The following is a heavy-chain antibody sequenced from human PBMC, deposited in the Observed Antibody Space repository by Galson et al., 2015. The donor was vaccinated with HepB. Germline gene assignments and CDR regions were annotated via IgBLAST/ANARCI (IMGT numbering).Heavy chain of an antibody. CDR3: ARDPVYGSGSYGGVDGMDV. Sequence: SLRLSCAASGFTVSSNYMSWVRQAPGKGLEWVSVIYSGGSTYYADSVKGRFTISRDNSKNTLYLQMNSLRAEDTAVYYCARDPVYGSGSYGGVDGMDVWGQGTTVTVSS. J-gene: IGHJ6*02. D-gene: IGHD3-10*01. CDR1: GFTVSSNY. CDR2: IYSGGST. V-gene: IGHV3-66*02.